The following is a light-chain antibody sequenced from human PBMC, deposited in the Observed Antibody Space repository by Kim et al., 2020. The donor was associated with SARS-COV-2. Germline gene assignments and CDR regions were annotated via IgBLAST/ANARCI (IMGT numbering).Light chain of an antibody. CDR3: QQSNNLPIT. CDR1: QGIASW. Sequence: DIQMTQSPSSVSASVGDRVTITCRASQGIASWLAWYQQKPGKAPRLLIYAASGLQDGVPSRFSGSGSGTDFTLTISSLQPEDFATYYCQQSNNLPITFGQGTRLEIK. V-gene: IGKV1-12*01. J-gene: IGKJ5*01. CDR2: AAS.